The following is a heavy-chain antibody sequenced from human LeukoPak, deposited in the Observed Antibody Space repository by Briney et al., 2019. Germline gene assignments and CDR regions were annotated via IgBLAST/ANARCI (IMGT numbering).Heavy chain of an antibody. Sequence: PGGSLRLSCAASGFTFSSYGLHWVRQAPGKGLEWVAVISYDGSNKYYADSVKGRFTISRDNSKNTLYLQMNSLRAEDTAVYYCAKDNRAMDVWGQGPTVTVSS. CDR3: AKDNRAMDV. D-gene: IGHD1-14*01. V-gene: IGHV3-30*18. CDR2: ISYDGSNK. CDR1: GFTFSSYG. J-gene: IGHJ6*02.